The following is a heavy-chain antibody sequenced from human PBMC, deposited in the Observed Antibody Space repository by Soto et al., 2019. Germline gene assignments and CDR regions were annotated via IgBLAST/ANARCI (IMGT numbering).Heavy chain of an antibody. D-gene: IGHD2-21*01. CDR2: IFPADSDT. CDR1: GYNFDTSW. Sequence: GESLKISCKVSGYNFDTSWIGWVRQMPGKGLEWMGIIFPADSDTRYSPSFQGQVTLSVDKSISTAFLLWSSLRVSDTVIYYCARYHVAIDEINWFDPWGQGTQVTVSS. V-gene: IGHV5-51*01. J-gene: IGHJ5*02. CDR3: ARYHVAIDEINWFDP.